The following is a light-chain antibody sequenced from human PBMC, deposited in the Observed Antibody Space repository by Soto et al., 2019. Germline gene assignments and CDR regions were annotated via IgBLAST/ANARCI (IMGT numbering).Light chain of an antibody. CDR2: GAS. Sequence: EVVLTQSPATLSLSPGERATLSCRANQSVSANYLAWYQQKPGQAPRLLIYGASSRATGIPDRFSGSGSGTDFTLTISRREPEDFAVFYCHQYGSSPFTFGPGTKVDIK. CDR1: QSVSANY. V-gene: IGKV3-20*01. CDR3: HQYGSSPFT. J-gene: IGKJ3*01.